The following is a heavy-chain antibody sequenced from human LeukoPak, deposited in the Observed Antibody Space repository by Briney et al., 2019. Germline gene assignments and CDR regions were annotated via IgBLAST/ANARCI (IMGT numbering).Heavy chain of an antibody. CDR3: AREKLSSGFFDY. CDR2: ISGSGDKT. J-gene: IGHJ4*02. D-gene: IGHD3-3*01. CDR1: EFTFKNYA. Sequence: GGSLRLSCAASEFTFKNYAMSWVRQVPGKGLEWVSAISGSGDKTYYADSVKGRFTTSRDNSKSTLYLQMNSLRAEDTAIYYCAREKLSSGFFDYWGQGTLVTVSS. V-gene: IGHV3-23*01.